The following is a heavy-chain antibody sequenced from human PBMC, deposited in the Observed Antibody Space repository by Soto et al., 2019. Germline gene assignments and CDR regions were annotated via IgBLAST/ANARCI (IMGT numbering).Heavy chain of an antibody. CDR1: GFTFSYG. V-gene: IGHV3-30*18. CDR3: GKLDIVYCSGNTCDDY. CDR2: ISYDSSNK. Sequence: VQLLESGGGLIQPGGSLRLSCAASGFTFSYGIHWLRQAPGKGLEGVAYISYDSSNKFYGDAVKGRFIISRDNTTKTEFLQMNSLRAEDTAVYYCGKLDIVYCSGNTCDDYWGQGTLVAVSS. D-gene: IGHD2-15*01. J-gene: IGHJ4*02.